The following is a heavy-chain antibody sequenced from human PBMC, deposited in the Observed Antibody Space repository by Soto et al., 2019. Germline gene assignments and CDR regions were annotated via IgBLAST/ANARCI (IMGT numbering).Heavy chain of an antibody. CDR2: IYYSGST. D-gene: IGHD2-2*01. CDR1: GGSISSYY. J-gene: IGHJ5*02. CDR3: AIALWGPAAHINWIDP. Sequence: SETLSLTCTVSGGSISSYYWSWIRQPPGKGLEWIGYIYYSGSTNYNPSLKSRVTISVDTSKNQFSLKLSSVTAADTAVYYCAIALWGPAAHINWIDPWGQGTLVTVSS. V-gene: IGHV4-59*01.